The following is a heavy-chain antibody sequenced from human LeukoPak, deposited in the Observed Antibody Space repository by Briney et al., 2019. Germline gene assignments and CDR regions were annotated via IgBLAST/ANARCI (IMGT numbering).Heavy chain of an antibody. V-gene: IGHV4-59*02. Sequence: PSETLSLTCSVSGGSVGSYYWSWIRQSPGKGLEWIGDIYNSGTTDSNPSLKSRVTMSVDTSKSQFSLKLSSVTAADTAVYYCARDDAGPYDSSGYYSFFYWGQGTLVTVSS. CDR2: IYNSGTT. CDR1: GGSVGSYY. CDR3: ARDDAGPYDSSGYYSFFY. D-gene: IGHD3-22*01. J-gene: IGHJ4*02.